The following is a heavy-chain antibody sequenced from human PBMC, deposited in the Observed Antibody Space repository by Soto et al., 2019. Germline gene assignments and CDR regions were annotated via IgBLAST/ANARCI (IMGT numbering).Heavy chain of an antibody. CDR3: ASGPTPEAAADPFDY. CDR2: IYYSGST. CDR1: GGTIVSSSGY. J-gene: IGHJ4*02. V-gene: IGHV4-39*01. D-gene: IGHD6-13*01. Sequence: SETMCVTCTVAGGTIVSSSGYWGWISKPPGKGLEWIGSIYYSGSTYYNPSLRSRVTISVDTSKNQFSLKLSSVTAADTAVYYCASGPTPEAAADPFDYWGQGTLVTVSS.